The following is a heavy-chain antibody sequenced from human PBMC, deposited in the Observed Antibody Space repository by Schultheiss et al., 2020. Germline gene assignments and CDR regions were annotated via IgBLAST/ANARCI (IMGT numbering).Heavy chain of an antibody. D-gene: IGHD3-3*01. CDR1: GTSFSGSF. Sequence: SETLSLTCAVSGTSFSGSFWSWFRLPPGKGLEWIGEINHSGNTNYNSSLKSRVTILVDTSKKQFSLKLSSVTAADTAVYYCARQAYYDFWSGYYNWFDPWGQGTLVTVSS. CDR2: INHSGNT. V-gene: IGHV4-34*01. CDR3: ARQAYYDFWSGYYNWFDP. J-gene: IGHJ5*02.